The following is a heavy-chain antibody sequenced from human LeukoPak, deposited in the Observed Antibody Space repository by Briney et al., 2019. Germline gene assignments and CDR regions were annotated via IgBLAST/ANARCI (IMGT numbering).Heavy chain of an antibody. J-gene: IGHJ4*02. Sequence: PSETLSLTCAVYGGSFRGYYWSWIRQPPGKGLEWIGEINHSGSTNYNPSLRSRVTISVDTSKNQFSLKLSSVTAADTAVYYCERQRNRGELLLYHFDYWGQGTLVTVSS. CDR3: ERQRNRGELLLYHFDY. V-gene: IGHV4-34*01. D-gene: IGHD3-16*01. CDR2: INHSGST. CDR1: GGSFRGYY.